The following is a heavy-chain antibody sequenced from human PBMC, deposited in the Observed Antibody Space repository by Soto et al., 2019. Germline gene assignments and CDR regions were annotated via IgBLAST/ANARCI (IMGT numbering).Heavy chain of an antibody. CDR1: GDSINSENW. V-gene: IGHV4-4*02. CDR2: IYHSGNT. J-gene: IGHJ4*02. Sequence: LSLTCAVSGDSINSENWWSWVRQPPGKGLEWIGEIYHSGNTNYNPPLRSRPTISVDKSKNQFSLKLTSVTAADTAVYYCARGKAYCGRTNCFPFDHWGQGTLVTVSS. CDR3: ARGKAYCGRTNCFPFDH. D-gene: IGHD2-21*01.